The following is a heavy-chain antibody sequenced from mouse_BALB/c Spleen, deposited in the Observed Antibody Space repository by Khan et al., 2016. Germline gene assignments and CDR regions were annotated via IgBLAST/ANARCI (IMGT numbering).Heavy chain of an antibody. J-gene: IGHJ2*01. V-gene: IGHV6-6*02. Sequence: VKLEQSGGGLVQHGGSKQLSCVATGFTFSNYWTNWDRQSPEKGLECASEIKLKSNIYVTHYAEFVKGRFIISRDDSISSVYLQMNNLRGESTGIYSGARAGGIYYLCQGTTLPV. CDR2: IKLKSNIYVT. CDR3: ARAGGIYY. CDR1: GFTFSNYW.